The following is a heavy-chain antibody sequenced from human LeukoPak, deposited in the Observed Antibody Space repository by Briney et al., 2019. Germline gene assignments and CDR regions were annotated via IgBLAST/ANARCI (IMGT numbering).Heavy chain of an antibody. D-gene: IGHD2-2*01. CDR2: IYSGGST. J-gene: IGHJ4*02. CDR1: GFTVSSNY. Sequence: GGSLRLSCAASGFTVSSNYMSWVRQAPGKGLEWVSVIYSGGSTYYADSVKGRFTISRDNSKNTLYLQMNSLRAEDTAVYYCARDLGYQLLSQFVYWGEGTLFTVSS. V-gene: IGHV3-53*01. CDR3: ARDLGYQLLSQFVY.